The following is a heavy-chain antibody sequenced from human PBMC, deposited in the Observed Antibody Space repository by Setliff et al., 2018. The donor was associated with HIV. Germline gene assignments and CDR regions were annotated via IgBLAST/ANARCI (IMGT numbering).Heavy chain of an antibody. V-gene: IGHV1-69*13. CDR2: IIPIFGIP. J-gene: IGHJ6*02. Sequence: GASVKVSCKASGGTFSIYAISWVRQAPGQGLEWMGGIIPIFGIPNYAQKFQGRVTITADESTSTAYMELSSLRSEDTAVYYCARGGNHETYGFDVWGQGTTVTVSS. CDR3: ARGGNHETYGFDV. CDR1: GGTFSIYA.